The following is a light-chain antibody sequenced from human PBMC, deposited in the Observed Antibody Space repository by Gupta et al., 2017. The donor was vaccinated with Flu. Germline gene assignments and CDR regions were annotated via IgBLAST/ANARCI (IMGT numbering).Light chain of an antibody. Sequence: GDRVTITGRASQSISDWLAWYQQKAGKTPKLLIYKASTLHSGVPSRFSGSGSGTEFNLTITSLQPDDFASYYCHQYYSYTRTFGQGTKVQIK. V-gene: IGKV1-5*03. CDR1: QSISDW. CDR2: KAS. J-gene: IGKJ1*01. CDR3: HQYYSYTRT.